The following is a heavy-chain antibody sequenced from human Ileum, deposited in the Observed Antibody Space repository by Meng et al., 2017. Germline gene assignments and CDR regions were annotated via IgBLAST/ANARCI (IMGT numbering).Heavy chain of an antibody. V-gene: IGHV3-9*01. J-gene: IGHJ3*01. CDR2: ISWNSGRI. D-gene: IGHD3-3*02. Sequence: SLKISCAASGFTFNDYAIHWVRQAPGKGLEWVSGISWNSGRIGYADSVKGRFTISRDNAKNSLYLQMNSLRPEDTALYYCARALTSIWRGDGFDFWGQGTLVTVSS. CDR1: GFTFNDYA. CDR3: ARALTSIWRGDGFDF.